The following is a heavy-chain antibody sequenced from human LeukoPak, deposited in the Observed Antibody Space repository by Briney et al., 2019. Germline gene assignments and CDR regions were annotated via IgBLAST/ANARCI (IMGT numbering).Heavy chain of an antibody. Sequence: GASLKVSCKASGYSFSNYGLSWVRQAPGQGLEWMGWINTYIGNTDFAQKFQGRVTMTTDTSTSTAYMELRSLRSDDTAVYYCARALRSNDASDIWGQGTMVTVSS. CDR3: ARALRSNDASDI. V-gene: IGHV1-18*01. J-gene: IGHJ3*02. CDR1: GYSFSNYG. CDR2: INTYIGNT.